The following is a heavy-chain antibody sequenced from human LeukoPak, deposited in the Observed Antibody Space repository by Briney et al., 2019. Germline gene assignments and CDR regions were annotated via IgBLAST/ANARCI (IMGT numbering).Heavy chain of an antibody. CDR2: INPSGGST. D-gene: IGHD3-10*01. V-gene: IGHV1-46*01. J-gene: IGHJ3*02. CDR1: GYTFSSYY. Sequence: GPSRKLCCKASGYTFSSYYIHWVRRAPGQGLEWMGIINPSGGSTSYATKFQGRVTMTRDTSTSTVYMELSSLRSEDTAVYYCAREGYYGSGSYSAFDIWGQGTMVTVSS. CDR3: AREGYYGSGSYSAFDI.